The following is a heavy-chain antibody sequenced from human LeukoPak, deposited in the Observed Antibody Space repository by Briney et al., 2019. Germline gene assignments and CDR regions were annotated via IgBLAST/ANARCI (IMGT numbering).Heavy chain of an antibody. CDR3: ARDLGEYQLPHSDY. D-gene: IGHD2-2*01. CDR1: GGTFSSYA. J-gene: IGHJ4*02. CDR2: IIPILGIA. V-gene: IGHV1-69*04. Sequence: SVKVSCKASGGTFSSYAISWVRQAPGQGLEWMGRIIPILGIANYAQKFQGRVTITADKSTSTAYMELSSLRSEDTAVYYCARDLGEYQLPHSDYWGQGTPVTVSS.